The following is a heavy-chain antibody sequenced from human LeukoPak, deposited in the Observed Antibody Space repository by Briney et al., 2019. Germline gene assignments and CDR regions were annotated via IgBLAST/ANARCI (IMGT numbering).Heavy chain of an antibody. D-gene: IGHD3-22*01. CDR2: MNPDSGNT. CDR1: GNIFTSYD. J-gene: IGHJ4*02. V-gene: IGHV1-8*01. Sequence: ASVKVSCKASGNIFTSYDINWVRQASGQGLEWMGWMNPDSGNTGYAQKFQGRLTMTRNTSINTAYMELSSLRSEDTAVYYCASGKARITLIQAIGSWGQGTLVTVSS. CDR3: ASGKARITLIQAIGS.